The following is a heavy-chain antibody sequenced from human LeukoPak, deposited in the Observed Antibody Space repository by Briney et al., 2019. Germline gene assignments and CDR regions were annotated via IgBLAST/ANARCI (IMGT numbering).Heavy chain of an antibody. D-gene: IGHD1-20*01. J-gene: IGHJ5*02. Sequence: PGGSLRLSCAASGFTFSDYYMSWIRQAPGEGLEWVSYISSSGSTIYYADSVKGRFTISRDNAKNSLYLHMNSLSAEDTAVYYCARDHSITGTIDPWGQGTLVTVSS. CDR3: ARDHSITGTIDP. CDR2: ISSSGSTI. V-gene: IGHV3-11*01. CDR1: GFTFSDYY.